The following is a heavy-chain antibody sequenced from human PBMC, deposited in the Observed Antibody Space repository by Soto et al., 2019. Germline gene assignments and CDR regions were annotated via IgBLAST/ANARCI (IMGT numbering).Heavy chain of an antibody. Sequence: RKDPGKGLEWVSDISGGGSSTYYADCVKGRFTISRDNSKNTLYLQMNSLRAEDMAVYYCAKDRGSSGVEFVYWGQGTLVTVFS. V-gene: IGHV3-23*01. CDR2: ISGGGSST. CDR3: AKDRGSSGVEFVY. J-gene: IGHJ4*02. D-gene: IGHD6-13*01.